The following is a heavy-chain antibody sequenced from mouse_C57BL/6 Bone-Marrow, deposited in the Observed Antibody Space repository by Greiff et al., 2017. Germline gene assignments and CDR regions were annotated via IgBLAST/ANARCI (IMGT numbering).Heavy chain of an antibody. CDR3: ARPNWAWFAY. CDR1: GFTFSSYG. Sequence: EVKLVESGGDLVKPGGSLKLSCAASGFTFSSYGMSWVRQTPDKRLEWVATISSGGSYTYYPDSVKGRFTISRDNAKNTLYLQMSSLKSEDTAMYYCARPNWAWFAYWCQGTLVTVSA. V-gene: IGHV5-6*01. J-gene: IGHJ3*01. D-gene: IGHD4-1*01. CDR2: ISSGGSYT.